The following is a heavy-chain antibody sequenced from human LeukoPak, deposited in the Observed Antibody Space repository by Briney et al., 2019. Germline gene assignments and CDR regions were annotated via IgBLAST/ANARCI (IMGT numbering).Heavy chain of an antibody. J-gene: IGHJ4*02. V-gene: IGHV3-30*02. D-gene: IGHD5-18*01. CDR1: GFTFSDFG. Sequence: TGGSLRLSCEASGFTFSDFGMHWFRQAPGKGLEWVAYIRYDGSKKNHADSVKGRFIVSRDNSKKTLYLQMNSLRREDTALYYCAKDMEDTAVDSVSDFDSWGQGTLVIVSS. CDR3: AKDMEDTAVDSVSDFDS. CDR2: IRYDGSKK.